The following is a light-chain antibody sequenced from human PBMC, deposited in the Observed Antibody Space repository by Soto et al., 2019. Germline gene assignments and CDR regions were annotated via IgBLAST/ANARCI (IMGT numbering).Light chain of an antibody. CDR1: QSVNNN. J-gene: IGKJ5*01. V-gene: IGKV3-15*01. CDR3: QHYDSWPLT. Sequence: EKVMTQSPATLSVTPGDRVTLSCRASQSVNNNLAWYQQKPGQSPRLLIYGASTRATGIPARFSGSGSGTVXXLTITSLQSEDFAVYYCQHYDSWPLTFGQGTRLEI. CDR2: GAS.